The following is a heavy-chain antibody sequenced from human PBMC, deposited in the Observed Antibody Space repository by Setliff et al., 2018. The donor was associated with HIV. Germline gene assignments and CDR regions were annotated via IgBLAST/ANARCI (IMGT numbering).Heavy chain of an antibody. CDR2: ISSSSSYT. D-gene: IGHD3-22*01. J-gene: IGHJ3*02. Sequence: GGSLRLSCAASGFTVSRFYMSWVRQAPGKGLEWVPYISSSSSYTNYADSVKGRFTISREDARNSGYLQMNSLRDDDTAVYFCARTAYYRDSSGYYSVAFDMWGPGTMVTVSS. CDR1: GFTVSRFY. CDR3: ARTAYYRDSSGYYSVAFDM. V-gene: IGHV3-11*06.